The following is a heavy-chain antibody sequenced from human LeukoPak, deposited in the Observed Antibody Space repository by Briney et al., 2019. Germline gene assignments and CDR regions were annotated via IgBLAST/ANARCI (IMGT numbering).Heavy chain of an antibody. Sequence: GGSLRLSCAASGFTFSSYAIHWVRQSPGKGLEWVAVISYDGNYKYYADSVKGRFTISRDNYKNTLYLQMNSLRVEDTAVYYCAKDQPPYYYDSGSYSDLDYWGQGTLVTVSS. V-gene: IGHV3-30*18. CDR1: GFTFSSYA. D-gene: IGHD3-10*01. J-gene: IGHJ4*02. CDR2: ISYDGNYK. CDR3: AKDQPPYYYDSGSYSDLDY.